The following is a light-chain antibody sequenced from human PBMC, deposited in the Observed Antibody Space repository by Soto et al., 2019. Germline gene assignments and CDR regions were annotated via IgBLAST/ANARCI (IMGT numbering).Light chain of an antibody. V-gene: IGLV2-8*01. CDR3: SSFTTSSTLV. J-gene: IGLJ2*01. CDR1: KSDIGVYDF. CDR2: EVV. Sequence: QSVLTQPPSASGSPGQSVTISCTGTKSDIGVYDFVSWYQHHPGKAPRLIIYEVVQRPSGVPDRFSGSKSGNTASLTVSGLQAADEADYHCSSFTTSSTLVFGGGTKVTVL.